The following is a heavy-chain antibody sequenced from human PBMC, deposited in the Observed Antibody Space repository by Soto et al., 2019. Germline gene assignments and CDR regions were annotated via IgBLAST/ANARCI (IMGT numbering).Heavy chain of an antibody. CDR2: ISHDGTRK. V-gene: IGHV3-30-3*02. CDR1: GFTFITYN. CDR3: AKSRYSDSSGDFYDY. J-gene: IGHJ4*02. Sequence: QVQLLESGGRVVHPGTSLRLSCAASGFTFITYNMHWVRRAPGRGLEWVALISHDGTRKYVADSVKGRFTISRDNSNNTLFLQMNSLRAEDTAVYYCAKSRYSDSSGDFYDYWGQGTLVTVSS. D-gene: IGHD3-22*01.